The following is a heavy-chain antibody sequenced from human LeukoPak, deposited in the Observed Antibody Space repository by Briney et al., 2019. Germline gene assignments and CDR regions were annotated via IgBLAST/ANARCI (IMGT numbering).Heavy chain of an antibody. Sequence: PGGSLRLSCAASGFTFSSYSMNWVRQAPGKGLEWVSSINSSSSYIYYADSVKGRFTISRDNAKNSLYLEMNSLRAEDTAVYYCARDHSGAFDIWGQGTMVTVSS. J-gene: IGHJ3*02. CDR3: ARDHSGAFDI. D-gene: IGHD1-14*01. CDR1: GFTFSSYS. V-gene: IGHV3-21*01. CDR2: INSSSSYI.